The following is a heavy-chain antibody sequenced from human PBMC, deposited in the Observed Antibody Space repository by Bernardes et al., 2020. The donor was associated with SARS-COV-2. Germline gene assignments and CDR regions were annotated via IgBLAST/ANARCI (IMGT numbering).Heavy chain of an antibody. J-gene: IGHJ4*02. V-gene: IGHV3-74*01. CDR3: ARDTFGDGALFDY. D-gene: IGHD3-10*01. CDR1: GFTISSYW. CDR2: ISDDGSYT. Sequence: GGSLRPSCAASGFTISSYWIHWARQPHGKGLVWLSRISDDGSYTDHAGSVRGRFTISRDYAKNTVYLQMDSLRVDDTAVYYCARDTFGDGALFDYWGQGNLVTVSS.